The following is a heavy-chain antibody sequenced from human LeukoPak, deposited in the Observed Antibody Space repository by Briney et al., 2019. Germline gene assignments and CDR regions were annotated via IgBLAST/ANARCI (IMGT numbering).Heavy chain of an antibody. J-gene: IGHJ4*02. CDR2: INPSSGDT. CDR1: GYTLTVYY. Sequence: ASVTVSSKASGYTLTVYYMHWVRLAPGQGLEWMGWINPSSGDTNYAQKFQGRVTMTRDTSISTAYMELSRLRSDDTAVYYCAKNPYEYYFDYWGQGTLVTVSS. D-gene: IGHD5-12*01. CDR3: AKNPYEYYFDY. V-gene: IGHV1-2*02.